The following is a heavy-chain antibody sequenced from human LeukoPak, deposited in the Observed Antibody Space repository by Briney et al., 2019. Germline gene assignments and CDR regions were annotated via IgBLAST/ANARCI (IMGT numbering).Heavy chain of an antibody. CDR3: ARDVGTTGWHTFDY. CDR2: TYYRSKWYN. V-gene: IGHV6-1*01. CDR1: GDSFSSNNGA. J-gene: IGHJ4*02. D-gene: IGHD3-9*01. Sequence: SQTLSLTCAISGDSFSSNNGAWNWIRQSPSRGLEWLGRTYYRSKWYNDYAESLISRITISPVTSKNQFSLQLYSVTPEDTAVYYSARDVGTTGWHTFDYWGQGTLVTVSS.